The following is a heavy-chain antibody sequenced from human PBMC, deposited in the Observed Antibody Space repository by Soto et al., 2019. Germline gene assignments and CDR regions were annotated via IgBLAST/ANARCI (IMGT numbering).Heavy chain of an antibody. D-gene: IGHD2-2*01. CDR1: GGTFSSYA. CDR2: IIPIFGTA. V-gene: IGHV1-69*12. Sequence: QVQLVQSGAEVKKPGSSVKVSCKASGGTFSSYAISWVRQAPGQGREWMGGIIPIFGTANYAQKFQGKVTITADESTSTAYMELSSLRSEDTAVYYCARHVPAAGYYYGMDVWGQGTPVTVSS. J-gene: IGHJ6*02. CDR3: ARHVPAAGYYYGMDV.